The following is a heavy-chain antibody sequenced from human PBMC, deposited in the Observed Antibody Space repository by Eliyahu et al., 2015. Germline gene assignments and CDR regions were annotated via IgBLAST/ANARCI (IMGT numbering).Heavy chain of an antibody. CDR2: IYWDDDK. Sequence: QITLKESGPTLVKPTQTLTLTCTFSGFSLSTSGVGVGWIRQPPGKALEWLALIYWDDDKRYSPSLKSRLTITKDTSKNQVVLTMTNMDPVDTATYYCAHLCHNSTSCYYYYYGMDVWGQGTTVTVSS. CDR3: AHLCHNSTSCYYYYYGMDV. V-gene: IGHV2-5*02. D-gene: IGHD2-2*01. J-gene: IGHJ6*02. CDR1: GFSLSTSGVG.